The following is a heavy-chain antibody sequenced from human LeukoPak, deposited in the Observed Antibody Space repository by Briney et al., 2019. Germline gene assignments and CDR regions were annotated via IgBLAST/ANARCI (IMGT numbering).Heavy chain of an antibody. D-gene: IGHD6-13*01. Sequence: GGSLRLSCVGSGFMFSNYYMYWVRQAPGKGLVWVSRIKNAGIDTIYADSVKGRFTVSSDNAKNTVYLQMSSLRAEDTAVYYCARGSAAAEDYWGQGTLVTVSS. CDR1: GFMFSNYY. CDR3: ARGSAAAEDY. V-gene: IGHV3-74*01. CDR2: IKNAGIDT. J-gene: IGHJ4*02.